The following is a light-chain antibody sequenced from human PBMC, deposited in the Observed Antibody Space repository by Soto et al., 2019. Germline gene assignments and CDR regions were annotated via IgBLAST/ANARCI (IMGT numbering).Light chain of an antibody. CDR2: GAS. J-gene: IGKJ2*01. CDR1: ERLSSVY. V-gene: IGKV3D-20*02. CDR3: QQRSDWPPYT. Sequence: EIVLTQSPGTLSLSPGERATLSCRASERLSSVYLAWYQQRPGQPPRLLIYGASNRATGIPDRFSGSGSGTDFTLIINRLEAEDFAVYYCQQRSDWPPYTFGQGTKVEHK.